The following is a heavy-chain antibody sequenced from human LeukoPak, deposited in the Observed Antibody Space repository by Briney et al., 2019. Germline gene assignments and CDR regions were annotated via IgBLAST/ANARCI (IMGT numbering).Heavy chain of an antibody. CDR2: INHSGST. Sequence: PTETLSLTCAVHGGSFSPSYWSSIRQPPGKGLKWIGEINHSGSTNYNASLKSRVTLSVDTSTNQFSLRLSSVTAADTAVYYCARGGFYCGGGCYVDYWGQGTLVTVSA. CDR1: GGSFSPSY. V-gene: IGHV4-34*01. CDR3: ARGGFYCGGGCYVDY. D-gene: IGHD2-21*02. J-gene: IGHJ4*02.